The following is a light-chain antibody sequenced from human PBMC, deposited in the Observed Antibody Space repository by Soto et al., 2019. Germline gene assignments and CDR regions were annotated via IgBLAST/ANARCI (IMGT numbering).Light chain of an antibody. J-gene: IGKJ1*01. CDR2: WAS. V-gene: IGKV4-1*01. CDR1: QSVLYSSNKKNY. CDR3: QQSYSTPRT. Sequence: DIVMTQSPDSLAVSLGERATINCKSSQSVLYSSNKKNYLAWYQQKSGQSPKVLIYWASTRESGVPDRFSGSRSGTDFTLNISSLEAEDAAVYYCQQSYSTPRTFGQGIKVEMK.